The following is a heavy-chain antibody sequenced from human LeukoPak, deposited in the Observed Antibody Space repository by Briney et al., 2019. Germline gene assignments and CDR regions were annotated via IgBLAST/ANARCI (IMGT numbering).Heavy chain of an antibody. J-gene: IGHJ4*02. CDR1: GFTFSSSA. Sequence: AGSLRLSCAASGFTFSSSALTWVRQRPGKGLEWVSALGSGGITYYADSVKGRFTISRDNSKNTLYLQMNSLRAEDTAVYYCAKDYSDSSGYYYGDYRGQGTLVTVSS. CDR2: LGSGGIT. CDR3: AKDYSDSSGYYYGDY. V-gene: IGHV3-23*01. D-gene: IGHD3-22*01.